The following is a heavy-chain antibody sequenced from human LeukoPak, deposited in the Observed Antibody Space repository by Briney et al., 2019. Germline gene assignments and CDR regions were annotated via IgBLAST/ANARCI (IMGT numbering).Heavy chain of an antibody. CDR1: GYTFTSYG. Sequence: ASVKVFCKASGYTFTSYGISWVRQAPGQGLEWMGWISAYNGNTNYAQKLQGRVTMTTDTSTSTAYMELRSLRSDDTAVYYCAREPLGYCSSTSCYRGGFVDYWGQGTLVTVSS. CDR3: AREPLGYCSSTSCYRGGFVDY. V-gene: IGHV1-18*04. D-gene: IGHD2-2*02. CDR2: ISAYNGNT. J-gene: IGHJ4*02.